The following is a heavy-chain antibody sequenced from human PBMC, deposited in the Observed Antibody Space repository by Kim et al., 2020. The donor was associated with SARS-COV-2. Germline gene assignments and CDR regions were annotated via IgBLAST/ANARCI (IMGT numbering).Heavy chain of an antibody. CDR3: SRGSGSGTYGYYFDY. J-gene: IGHJ4*02. Sequence: ESVKGRFTISRDDSTSIAYLQMNSLKTEDTAVYYCSRGSGSGTYGYYFDYWGQGTLVTVSS. V-gene: IGHV3-49*02. D-gene: IGHD3-10*01.